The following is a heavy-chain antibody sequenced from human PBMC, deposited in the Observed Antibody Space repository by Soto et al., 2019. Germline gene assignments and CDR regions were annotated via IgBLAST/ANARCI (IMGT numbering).Heavy chain of an antibody. Sequence: EEYLVETGGGLIQPGGSLRLSCAASGFIVSSTYMSWVRQAPGKGLQWVSVIHSGGQTNFADSVKGRFTISRDNSKNTLYLQMNSLRAEDTAIYYCARELFFYKGNAFDIWGPGTRVTVSS. J-gene: IGHJ3*02. V-gene: IGHV3-53*02. CDR1: GFIVSSTY. CDR3: ARELFFYKGNAFDI. CDR2: IHSGGQT. D-gene: IGHD1-1*01.